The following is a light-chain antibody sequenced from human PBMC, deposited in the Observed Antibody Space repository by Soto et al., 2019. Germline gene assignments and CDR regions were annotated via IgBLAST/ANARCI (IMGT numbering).Light chain of an antibody. CDR3: CSYAGSYTLV. V-gene: IGLV2-11*01. CDR1: SSDIGGYNY. Sequence: QSALTQPRSVSGSPGQSVTISCIGTSSDIGGYNYVSWYQQHPGKAPKVMIYDVTKRPSGIPDRFSGSKSGNTASLTISGLQAEDEADYYCCSYAGSYTLVFGGGTKLTVL. CDR2: DVT. J-gene: IGLJ2*01.